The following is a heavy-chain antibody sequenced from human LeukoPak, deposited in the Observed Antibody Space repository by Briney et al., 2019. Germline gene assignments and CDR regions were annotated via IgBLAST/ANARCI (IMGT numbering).Heavy chain of an antibody. D-gene: IGHD3-22*01. CDR2: IIPIFGTA. CDR1: GCTFSSDA. CDR3: ARGRYYDSSGNDY. V-gene: IGHV1-69*05. J-gene: IGHJ4*02. Sequence: SVKVSCQASGCTFSSDAISWVRQAPGQGLEWMGRIIPIFGTANYAQKFQGRVTITTDESTNTAYMELSSLRSEDTAVYYRARGRYYDSSGNDYWGQGTLVTVSS.